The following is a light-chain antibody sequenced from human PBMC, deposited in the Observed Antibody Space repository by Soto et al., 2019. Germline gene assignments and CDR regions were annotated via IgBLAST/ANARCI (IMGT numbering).Light chain of an antibody. CDR3: MQGTHWPRT. CDR2: KVS. J-gene: IGKJ1*01. V-gene: IGKV2-30*01. Sequence: DAVMTRSPLSLPVTLGQPASISCRSSQSLVYSDGNTYLNWFQQRPGQSPRRLIYKVSNRDSGVPERFSGSGSGTDFTLKISRVEAEDVGVYYCMQGTHWPRTFGQGTKVEIK. CDR1: QSLVYSDGNTY.